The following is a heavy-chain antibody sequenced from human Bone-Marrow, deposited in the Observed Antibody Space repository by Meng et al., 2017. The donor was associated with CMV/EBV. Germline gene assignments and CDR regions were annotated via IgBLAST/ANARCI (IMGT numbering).Heavy chain of an antibody. J-gene: IGHJ4*02. D-gene: IGHD5-18*01. V-gene: IGHV3-21*01. Sequence: GGSLRLSCAASGFTFSSYWMSWVRQAPGKGLEWVSSISSSSSYIYFADSVKGRFTISRDNAKNSLYLQMNSLRAEDTAVYYCARGNSYAHIFDYWGQGTLVTVSS. CDR3: ARGNSYAHIFDY. CDR1: GFTFSSYW. CDR2: ISSSSSYI.